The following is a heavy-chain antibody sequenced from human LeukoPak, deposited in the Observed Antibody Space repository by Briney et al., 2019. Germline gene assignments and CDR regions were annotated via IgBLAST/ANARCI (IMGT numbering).Heavy chain of an antibody. Sequence: GGSLRLSCAASGFTFSSYAMSWVRQAPGKGLEWVAVISYDGSNKYYADSVKGRFTISRDNSKNTLYLQMNSLRAEDTAVYYCARGVDDFWSGNNAFDIWGQGTMVTVSS. CDR3: ARGVDDFWSGNNAFDI. CDR1: GFTFSSYA. V-gene: IGHV3-30-3*01. CDR2: ISYDGSNK. D-gene: IGHD3-3*01. J-gene: IGHJ3*02.